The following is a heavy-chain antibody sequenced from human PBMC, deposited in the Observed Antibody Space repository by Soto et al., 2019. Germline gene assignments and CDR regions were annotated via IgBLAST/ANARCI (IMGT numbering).Heavy chain of an antibody. CDR1: GFSLSTGGVG. Sequence: SGPTLVNPTQTLTLTCTFSGFSLSTGGVGVGWIRQPPGKALEWLAVIYWDDDKRYSPSLTSRLTITKDTSYNQVVLTMTNMDPVDTATYYCAHTPYFGDKLDYWGQGTLVTVSS. J-gene: IGHJ4*02. V-gene: IGHV2-5*02. D-gene: IGHD4-17*01. CDR3: AHTPYFGDKLDY. CDR2: IYWDDDK.